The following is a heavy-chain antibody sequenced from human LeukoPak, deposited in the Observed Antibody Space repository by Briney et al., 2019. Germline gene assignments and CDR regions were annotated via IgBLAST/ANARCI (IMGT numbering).Heavy chain of an antibody. CDR1: GFTFSSYA. Sequence: PGGSLRLSCEASGFTFSSYAMSWVRQAPGKGLEWISSISGSSGSAYYADSVKGRFTVSRDNSKNTLYLQMNSLRAEDTAVYYCAKNYGPGSSREHYYGMDVWGQGTTVTVSS. J-gene: IGHJ6*02. CDR2: ISGSSGSA. CDR3: AKNYGPGSSREHYYGMDV. D-gene: IGHD3-10*01. V-gene: IGHV3-23*01.